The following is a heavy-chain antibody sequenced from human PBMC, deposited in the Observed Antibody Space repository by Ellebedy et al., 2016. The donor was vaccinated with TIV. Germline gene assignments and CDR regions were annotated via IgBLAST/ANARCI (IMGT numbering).Heavy chain of an antibody. V-gene: IGHV4-59*02. D-gene: IGHD4-11*01. CDR3: ARAGEVYSNDRDFDY. J-gene: IGHJ4*02. CDR1: GDSVSSYY. CDR2: IYYTAST. Sequence: SETLSLTXTVSGDSVSSYYWSWIRQPPGKGLEWVGYIYYTASTTYNPSLKSRVTISADTSKNQISLKLSSVTVADTAVYYCARAGEVYSNDRDFDYWGQGTLVTVSS.